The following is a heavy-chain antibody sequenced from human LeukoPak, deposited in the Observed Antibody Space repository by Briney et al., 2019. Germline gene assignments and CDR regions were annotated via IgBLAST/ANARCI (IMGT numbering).Heavy chain of an antibody. CDR3: GRLSNYYDTTSGYYYSFDH. J-gene: IGHJ4*02. CDR2: IYASGST. CDR1: GGSISPYY. D-gene: IGHD3-22*01. V-gene: IGHV4-4*07. Sequence: PSETLSLTCTVSGGSISPYYWSWIRQPAGKGLEWIGRIYASGSTNYNPSLQSRVTISVDKSKNHFSLNLSSVTAADTAVYYCGRLSNYYDTTSGYYYSFDHWGQGTLVTVSS.